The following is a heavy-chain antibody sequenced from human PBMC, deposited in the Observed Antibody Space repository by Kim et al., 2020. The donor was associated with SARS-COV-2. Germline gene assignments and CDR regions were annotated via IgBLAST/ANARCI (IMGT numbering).Heavy chain of an antibody. J-gene: IGHJ4*02. D-gene: IGHD3-10*01. Sequence: SETLSLTCTVSGDSVSIRTYYWGWIRQPPGKGLEWIGSIFYSGTTYSNPSLKSRVTIFVDMSRNQFSLNLKSATAADTAVYHCAKYQTGSMVDYWGRGTLVTVSS. CDR1: GDSVSIRTYY. V-gene: IGHV4-39*01. CDR3: AKYQTGSMVDY. CDR2: IFYSGTT.